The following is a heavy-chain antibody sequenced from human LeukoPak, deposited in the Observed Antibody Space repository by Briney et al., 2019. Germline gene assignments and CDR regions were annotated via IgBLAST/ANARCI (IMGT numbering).Heavy chain of an antibody. D-gene: IGHD3-3*01. V-gene: IGHV4-59*01. CDR1: GGSLSSYY. J-gene: IGHJ5*02. CDR2: IYYSGST. CDR3: ARGDDFWSGSSLRLDP. Sequence: SETLSLTCTVSGGSLSSYYWSWIRQPPGKGLEWIGYIYYSGSTNYNPSLKSRVTISVDTSKNQFSLKLSSVTAADTAVYYCARGDDFWSGSSLRLDPWGQGTLVTVSS.